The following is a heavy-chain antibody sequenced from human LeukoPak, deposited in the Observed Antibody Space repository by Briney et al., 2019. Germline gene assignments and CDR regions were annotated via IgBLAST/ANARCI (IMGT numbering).Heavy chain of an antibody. D-gene: IGHD3-16*01. CDR2: ISAHSGKT. V-gene: IGHV1-18*01. Sequence: ASVKVSCKASGHNFTRYGISWVRQAPGQGLEWMGWISAHSGKTDYSHKFQGRVIMTTDTSTSTAYMELGSLRSDDTAVYYCASLAGGDDAFDIWGQGTMVTVSS. J-gene: IGHJ3*02. CDR1: GHNFTRYG. CDR3: ASLAGGDDAFDI.